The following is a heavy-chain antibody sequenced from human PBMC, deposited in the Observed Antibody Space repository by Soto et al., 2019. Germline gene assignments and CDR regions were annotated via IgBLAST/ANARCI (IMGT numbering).Heavy chain of an antibody. CDR1: GYTFTSYD. CDR3: ARGTYYDFWSGKTSYYGMDV. V-gene: IGHV1-8*01. J-gene: IGHJ6*02. CDR2: MNPNSGNT. Sequence: GASVKVSCKASGYTFTSYDINWVRQATGQGLEWMGWMNPNSGNTGYAQKFQGRVTMTRNTSISTAYMELSSLRSEDTAVYYCARGTYYDFWSGKTSYYGMDVWGQGTTVTVSS. D-gene: IGHD3-3*01.